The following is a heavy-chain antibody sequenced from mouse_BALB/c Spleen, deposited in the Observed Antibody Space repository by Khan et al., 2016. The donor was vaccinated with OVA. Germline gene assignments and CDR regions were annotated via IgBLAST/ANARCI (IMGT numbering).Heavy chain of an antibody. Sequence: VQLQQSGADLGRPGSSVKLSCKTSGFTFTSYGIKWVKQRPGQGLEWLGYIYPGNGYTFYNEKFQGKATLTSDTSSSTASMQLRSLTSEDSAIYFGAAAYYRNYFDYWGQGTTLTVSS. CDR1: GFTFTSYG. D-gene: IGHD2-14*01. CDR3: AAAYYRNYFDY. V-gene: IGHV1S134*01. J-gene: IGHJ2*01. CDR2: IYPGNGYT.